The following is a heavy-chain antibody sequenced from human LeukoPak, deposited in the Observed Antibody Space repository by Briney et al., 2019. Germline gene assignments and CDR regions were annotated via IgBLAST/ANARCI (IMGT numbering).Heavy chain of an antibody. CDR1: GGSFSGYY. Sequence: SETLSLTCAVYGGSFSGYYWSWIRQPPGKGLEWIGEINHSGSTNYNPSLKSQVTIPVDTSKNQFSLKLSSVTAADTAVYYCARGSDSSGYYLYYFDYWGQGTLVTVSS. CDR2: INHSGST. D-gene: IGHD3-22*01. CDR3: ARGSDSSGYYLYYFDY. V-gene: IGHV4-34*01. J-gene: IGHJ4*02.